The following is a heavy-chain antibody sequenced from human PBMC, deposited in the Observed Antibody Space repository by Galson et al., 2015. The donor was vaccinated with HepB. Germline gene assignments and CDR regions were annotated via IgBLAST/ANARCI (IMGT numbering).Heavy chain of an antibody. Sequence: SLRLSCAASGFTFSNHVMSWVRQAPGKGLEWISGITGNGDITYSTNAVQGRFTISRDNSKDTLYLQMDSLTVEDAATYYCVRGAAALRWSIDFWGQGTVVTVSS. V-gene: IGHV3-23*01. CDR2: ITGNGDIT. CDR3: VRGAAALRWSIDF. D-gene: IGHD2-15*01. CDR1: GFTFSNHV. J-gene: IGHJ4*02.